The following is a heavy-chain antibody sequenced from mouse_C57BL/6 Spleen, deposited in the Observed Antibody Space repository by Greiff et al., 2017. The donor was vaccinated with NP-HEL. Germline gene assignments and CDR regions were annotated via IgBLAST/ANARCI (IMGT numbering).Heavy chain of an antibody. J-gene: IGHJ4*01. V-gene: IGHV1-15*01. CDR2: IDPETGGT. CDR3: TRRGYGLDY. D-gene: IGHD1-1*01. Sequence: QVQLKESGAELVRPGASVTLSCKASGYTFTDYEMHWVKQTPVHGLEWIGAIDPETGGTAYNQKFKGKAILTADKSSSTAYMELRSLTSEDSAVYYCTRRGYGLDYWGQGTSVTVSS. CDR1: GYTFTDYE.